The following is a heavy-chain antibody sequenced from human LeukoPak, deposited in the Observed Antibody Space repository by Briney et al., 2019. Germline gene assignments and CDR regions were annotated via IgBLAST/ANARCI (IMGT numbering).Heavy chain of an antibody. CDR3: ARAGTTTENDY. CDR2: ISGGGGNI. V-gene: IGHV3-48*04. J-gene: IGHJ4*02. CDR1: GFIFSSYS. D-gene: IGHD1-1*01. Sequence: PGGSLRLSCAASGFIFSSYSMNWVRQAPGKGLEWISYISGGGGNIHYADSVEGRFTISRDNAKNTLYLQMNSLRAEDTAVYYCARAGTTTENDYWGQGTLVTVSS.